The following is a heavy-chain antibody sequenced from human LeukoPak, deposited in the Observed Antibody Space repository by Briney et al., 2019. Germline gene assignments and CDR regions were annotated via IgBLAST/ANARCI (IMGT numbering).Heavy chain of an antibody. D-gene: IGHD6-6*01. CDR2: INPNSGGT. V-gene: IGHV1-2*02. CDR3: ARVRIAARLPFDY. CDR1: GYTFTGYY. Sequence: GASVKVSCKASGYTFTGYYMHWVRQAPGQGLEWMGWINPNSGGTNYAQKFQGRVTMTRDTSISTACMELSRLRSDHTAVYYCARVRIAARLPFDYWGQGTLVTVSS. J-gene: IGHJ4*02.